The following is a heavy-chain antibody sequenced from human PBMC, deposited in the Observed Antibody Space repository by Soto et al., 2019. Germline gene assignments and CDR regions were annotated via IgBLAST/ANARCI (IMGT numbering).Heavy chain of an antibody. Sequence: SETLSLTCTVSGGSISSYYWSWIRQPPGKGLEWIGYIYYSGSTNYNPSLKSRVTISVDTSKNQFSLKLSSVTAADTAVYYCARGEETEWLSPGSYYFDYWGQGTLVTVSS. D-gene: IGHD6-19*01. CDR1: GGSISSYY. CDR3: ARGEETEWLSPGSYYFDY. V-gene: IGHV4-59*01. CDR2: IYYSGST. J-gene: IGHJ4*02.